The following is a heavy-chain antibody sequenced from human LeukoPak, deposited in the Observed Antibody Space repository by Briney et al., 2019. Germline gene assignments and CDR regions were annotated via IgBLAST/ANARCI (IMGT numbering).Heavy chain of an antibody. CDR3: ARVGPYDSSGLDY. D-gene: IGHD3-22*01. CDR1: GGSISSGGYY. V-gene: IGHV4-31*03. Sequence: SQTLSLTCTVSGGSISSGGYYWSWIRQHPGKGLEWIGYIYYSGSTYYNPSLKSRVTISVDTFKNQFSLKLSSVTAADTAVYYCARVGPYDSSGLDYWGQGTLVTVSS. J-gene: IGHJ4*02. CDR2: IYYSGST.